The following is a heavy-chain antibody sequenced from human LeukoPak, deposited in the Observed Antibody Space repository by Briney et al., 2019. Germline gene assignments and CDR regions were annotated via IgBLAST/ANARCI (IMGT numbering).Heavy chain of an antibody. Sequence: GGSLRLSCAASGFTFSSYAMSWVRQAPGKGLEWVSAISGSGGSTYYADSVKGRFTISRDNSKNTLYLQMNSLRAKDTAVYYCAKAGVVVTAIQYNWFDPWGQGTLVTVSS. D-gene: IGHD2-21*02. V-gene: IGHV3-23*01. CDR2: ISGSGGST. CDR3: AKAGVVVTAIQYNWFDP. CDR1: GFTFSSYA. J-gene: IGHJ5*02.